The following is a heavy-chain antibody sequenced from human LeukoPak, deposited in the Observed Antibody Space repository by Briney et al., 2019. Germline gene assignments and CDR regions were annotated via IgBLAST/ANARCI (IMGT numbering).Heavy chain of an antibody. J-gene: IGHJ4*02. V-gene: IGHV4-39*01. CDR1: GGSISSGSYY. CDR3: ARLTSNGATYFEY. Sequence: SETLSLTCTVSGGSISSGSYYWGWIRQPPGKGLEWIGRIYYGGSTYYNPSLQSRVTISIDTSKNQFSLKLSSVTAADTAVYYCARLTSNGATYFEYWGQGTLVTVSS. D-gene: IGHD2-2*01. CDR2: IYYGGST.